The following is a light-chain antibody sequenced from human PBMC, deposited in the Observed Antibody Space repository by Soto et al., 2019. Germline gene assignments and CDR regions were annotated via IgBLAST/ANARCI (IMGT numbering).Light chain of an antibody. CDR3: QQYNNWPRT. CDR1: QSVSSN. CDR2: GAF. Sequence: EIVMTQSPATLSVSPGERATLSCRASQSVSSNLAWYQQKPGQAPRLLIYGAFTRAIGIPARFSGSGSGTEFTLTISSLQSEDFAVYYCQQYNNWPRTFGQGTKVEIK. V-gene: IGKV3-15*01. J-gene: IGKJ1*01.